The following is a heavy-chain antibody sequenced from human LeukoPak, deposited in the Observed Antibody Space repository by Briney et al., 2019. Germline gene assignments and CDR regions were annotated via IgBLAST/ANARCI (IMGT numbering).Heavy chain of an antibody. Sequence: PGGSLRLSCAASGFTFSTYAMHWVRQAPGKGLEWVAVISYDGSNKYYADSVKGRFTISRDNSKNTLYLQMNSLRSEDTAVYYCAREWQQLVLHYWGQGTLDTVSS. D-gene: IGHD6-13*01. CDR3: AREWQQLVLHY. J-gene: IGHJ4*02. CDR2: ISYDGSNK. CDR1: GFTFSTYA. V-gene: IGHV3-30-3*01.